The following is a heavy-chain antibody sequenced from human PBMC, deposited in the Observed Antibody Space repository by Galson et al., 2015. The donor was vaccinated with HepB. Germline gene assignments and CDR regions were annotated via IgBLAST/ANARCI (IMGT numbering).Heavy chain of an antibody. CDR2: ISAGGDTT. CDR3: AKGDVWGSAARNYGMDV. Sequence: SLRLSCAASGFTFSNYAMTWVRQAPGKGLEWVSSISAGGDTTYYADSVKGRFTISRDNAKKMLSLRTNSLRAEETAVNYCAKGDVWGSAARNYGMDVWGQGTTVTVSS. D-gene: IGHD3-16*01. J-gene: IGHJ6*02. V-gene: IGHV3-23*01. CDR1: GFTFSNYA.